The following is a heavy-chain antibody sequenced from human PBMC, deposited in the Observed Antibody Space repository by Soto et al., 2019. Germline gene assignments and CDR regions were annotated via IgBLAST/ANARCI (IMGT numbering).Heavy chain of an antibody. D-gene: IGHD4-17*01. J-gene: IGHJ6*03. CDR1: GFTFDDYA. V-gene: IGHV3-9*01. Sequence: EVQLVESGGGLVQPGRSLRLSCAAIGFTFDDYAMHWVRQAPGKGLEWVSSISWNSGDIGYADSVKGRFTISRDNAKNSLHLQMNSLRAEDTALYYCAKGNYAYYYYYMDVWGKGTTVTVSS. CDR3: AKGNYAYYYYYMDV. CDR2: ISWNSGDI.